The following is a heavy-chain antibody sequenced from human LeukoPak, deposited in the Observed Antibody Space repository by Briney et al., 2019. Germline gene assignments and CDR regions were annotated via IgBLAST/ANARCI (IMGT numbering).Heavy chain of an antibody. J-gene: IGHJ4*02. D-gene: IGHD6-19*01. CDR1: AGSISSYY. V-gene: IGHV4-59*01. CDR3: ARDSVAGAY. Sequence: SETLALTCTVSAGSISSYYWSWIRQPPGKGLEWIGYIYYSGSTNYNPSLKSRVTISVDTSKNQFSLKLSSVTAADTAVYYCARDSVAGAYWGQGTLVTVSS. CDR2: IYYSGST.